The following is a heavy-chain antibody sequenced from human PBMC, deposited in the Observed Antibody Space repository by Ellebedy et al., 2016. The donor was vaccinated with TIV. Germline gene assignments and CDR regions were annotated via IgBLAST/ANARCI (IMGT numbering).Heavy chain of an antibody. J-gene: IGHJ3*01. CDR1: GFTFRSYN. CDR2: INSRSDFI. Sequence: PGGSLRLSCAGSGFTFRSYNMHWVRQAPGKGLEWVSSINSRSDFIDYADSVTGRFTVSRDDPKNSLYLQMNNLRADDTAVYYCACQVAETDRAFDVWGQGTVVTVSS. V-gene: IGHV3-21*01. D-gene: IGHD6-19*01. CDR3: ACQVAETDRAFDV.